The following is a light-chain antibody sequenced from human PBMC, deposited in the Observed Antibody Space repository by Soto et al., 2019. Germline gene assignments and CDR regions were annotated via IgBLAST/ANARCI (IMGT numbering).Light chain of an antibody. J-gene: IGKJ1*01. Sequence: DIQMTQSPSSLSASVGDRVTITCQASQDISHYLNWYQQKPGKAPKLLIYDASNLERGVTSKFSGSGSGTDFIFTISSLQPEDIATYYCQQFNNLPWTFGQGTKVEIE. CDR2: DAS. V-gene: IGKV1-33*01. CDR1: QDISHY. CDR3: QQFNNLPWT.